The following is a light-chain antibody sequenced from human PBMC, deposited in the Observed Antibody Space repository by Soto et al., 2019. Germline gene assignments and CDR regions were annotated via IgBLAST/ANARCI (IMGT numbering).Light chain of an antibody. J-gene: IGLJ2*01. V-gene: IGLV2-23*01. CDR2: EGS. Sequence: QSALTQPASVSGSPGQSITISCTGTSSDFGTYNLVSWYQHHPGKAPKLMIYEGSKRPSGVSNRFSGSKSGNTASLTISGLQAEDEADYYCCSYAGSSTAVFGGGTKVTVL. CDR3: CSYAGSSTAV. CDR1: SSDFGTYNL.